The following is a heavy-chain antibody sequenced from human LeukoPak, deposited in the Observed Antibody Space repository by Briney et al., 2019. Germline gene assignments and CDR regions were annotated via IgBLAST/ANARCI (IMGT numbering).Heavy chain of an antibody. Sequence: SETLSLTCTVSGGSISSSSYYWSWIRQPAGRGLEWIGRIYTSGSTNYNPSLKSRVTISVDTSKNQFSLKLSSVTAADTAVYYCARLLGSVYFDYWGQGTLVTVSS. V-gene: IGHV4-61*02. CDR1: GGSISSSSYY. CDR2: IYTSGST. D-gene: IGHD3-10*01. J-gene: IGHJ4*02. CDR3: ARLLGSVYFDY.